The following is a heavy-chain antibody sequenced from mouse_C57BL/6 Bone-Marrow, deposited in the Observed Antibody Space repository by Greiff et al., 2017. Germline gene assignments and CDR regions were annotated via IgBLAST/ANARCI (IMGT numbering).Heavy chain of an antibody. Sequence: QVQLQQSGAELVRPGTSVKVSCKASGYAFTNYLIEWVKQRPGQGLEWIGVINPGGGGTNYTEKFKGKATLTADKSSSTAYMQLSSLTSEDSAVYFCAGGIYYFDYWGQGTTLTVSS. CDR3: AGGIYYFDY. CDR1: GYAFTNYL. CDR2: INPGGGGT. J-gene: IGHJ2*01. V-gene: IGHV1-54*01.